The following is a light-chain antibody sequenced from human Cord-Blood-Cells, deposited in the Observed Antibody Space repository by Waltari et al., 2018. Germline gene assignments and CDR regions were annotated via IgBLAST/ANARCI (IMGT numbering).Light chain of an antibody. CDR2: DVS. V-gene: IGLV2-11*01. J-gene: IGLJ1*01. CDR1: SSGGGSYTN. Sequence: QSALTQPRSVSWPPGQSVTISCTGTSSGGGSYTNVSWYQQNPGKAPKFMLYDVSKRPSGVPVRFSGSKSGNTASLTISGRQSEDESDYYCCSYACSYTYVFGTGTKVTVL. CDR3: CSYACSYTYV.